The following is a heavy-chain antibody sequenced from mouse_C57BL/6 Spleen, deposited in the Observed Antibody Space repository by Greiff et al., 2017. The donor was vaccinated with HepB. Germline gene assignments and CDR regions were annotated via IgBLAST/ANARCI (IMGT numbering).Heavy chain of an antibody. CDR3: ARGGDYYGSSYDYAMDY. D-gene: IGHD1-1*01. Sequence: EVMLVESGGGLVKPGGSLKLSCAASGFTFSSYAMSWVRQTPEKRLEWVATISDGGSYTYYPDNVKGRFTISRDNAKNNLYLQMSHLKSEDTAMYYCARGGDYYGSSYDYAMDYWGQGTSVTVSS. J-gene: IGHJ4*01. CDR2: ISDGGSYT. CDR1: GFTFSSYA. V-gene: IGHV5-4*03.